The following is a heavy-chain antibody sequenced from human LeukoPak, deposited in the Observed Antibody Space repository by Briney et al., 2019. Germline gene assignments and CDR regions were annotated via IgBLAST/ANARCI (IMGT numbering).Heavy chain of an antibody. J-gene: IGHJ2*01. CDR2: IYYSGST. CDR1: GGSISSSSYY. Sequence: SETLSLTCTVSGGSISSSSYYWGWIRQPPGKGLEWIGSIYYSGSTYYNPSLKSRVTISVDTSKNQFSLKLSSVTAADTAVYYCARQPENYDILTGYRLWYFDLWGRGTLVTASS. D-gene: IGHD3-9*01. V-gene: IGHV4-39*01. CDR3: ARQPENYDILTGYRLWYFDL.